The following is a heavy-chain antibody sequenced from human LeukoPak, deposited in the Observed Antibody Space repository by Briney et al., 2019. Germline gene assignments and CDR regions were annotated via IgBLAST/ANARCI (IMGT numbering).Heavy chain of an antibody. CDR3: ARDGDLGGAFDI. J-gene: IGHJ3*02. V-gene: IGHV4-39*07. Sequence: SETLSLTCTVSGGSISSSSYYWGWIRQPPGKGLEWIGSIYYSGSTYYNPSLKSRVTISVDTSKTQFSLKLSSVTAADTAVYYCARDGDLGGAFDIWGQGTMVAVSS. CDR2: IYYSGST. D-gene: IGHD4-23*01. CDR1: GGSISSSSYY.